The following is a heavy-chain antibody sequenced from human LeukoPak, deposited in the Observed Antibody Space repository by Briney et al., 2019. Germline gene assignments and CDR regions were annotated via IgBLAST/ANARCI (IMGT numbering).Heavy chain of an antibody. D-gene: IGHD3-16*01. V-gene: IGHV4-59*01. CDR2: IYYSGNT. CDR1: GGSISSYY. CDR3: ARGAGGAMPY. J-gene: IGHJ4*02. Sequence: PSETLSLTCTVSGGSISSYYWSWIRQPPGKRLEWIGYIYYSGNTNYNPSLKSRVTISVDTSKNQFSLKLSSVTAADTAVYYCARGAGGAMPYWGQGNLVTVSS.